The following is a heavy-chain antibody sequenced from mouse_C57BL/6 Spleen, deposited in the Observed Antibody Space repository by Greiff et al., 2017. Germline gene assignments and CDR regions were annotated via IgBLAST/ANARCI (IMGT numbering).Heavy chain of an antibody. J-gene: IGHJ1*03. Sequence: EVNVVESEGGLVQPGSSMKLSCTASGFTFSDYYMAWVRQVPEKGLEWVADINYDGSSTYYLDSLKSRFIISRDNAKNILYLQMSSLKSEDTATYYCARILLRPWYFDVWGTGTTVTVSS. CDR2: INYDGSST. D-gene: IGHD1-1*01. CDR3: ARILLRPWYFDV. V-gene: IGHV5-16*01. CDR1: GFTFSDYY.